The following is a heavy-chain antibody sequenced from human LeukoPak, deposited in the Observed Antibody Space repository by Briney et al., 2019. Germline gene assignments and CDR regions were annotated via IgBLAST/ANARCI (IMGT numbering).Heavy chain of an antibody. CDR1: GFTFSDYY. D-gene: IGHD2-2*01. V-gene: IGHV3-11*04. Sequence: GGSLRLSCAASGFTFSDYYMSWIRQAPGKGLEWVSYISSSGSTIYYADSVKGRFTISRDNAKNSLYLQMNSLRAEDTAVYYCARVFSAYCSSTSCYFDAFDIWGQGTMVTVFS. J-gene: IGHJ3*02. CDR2: ISSSGSTI. CDR3: ARVFSAYCSSTSCYFDAFDI.